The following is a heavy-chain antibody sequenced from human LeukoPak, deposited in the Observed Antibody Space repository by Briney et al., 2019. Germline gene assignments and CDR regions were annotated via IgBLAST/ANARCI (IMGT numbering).Heavy chain of an antibody. D-gene: IGHD7-27*01. CDR1: GGSISSYY. CDR2: IYYSGST. Sequence: PSETLSLTCTVSGGSISSYYWSWIRQPPGKGLEWIGYIYYSGSTNYNPSLKSRVTMSVDTSKNQFSLKLSSVTAADTAVYYCARDSRNPWGHNWFDPWGQGTLVTVSS. CDR3: ARDSRNPWGHNWFDP. J-gene: IGHJ5*02. V-gene: IGHV4-59*12.